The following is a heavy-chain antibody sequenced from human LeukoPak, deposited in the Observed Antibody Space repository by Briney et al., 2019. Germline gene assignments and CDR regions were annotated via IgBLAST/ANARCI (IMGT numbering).Heavy chain of an antibody. J-gene: IGHJ6*03. D-gene: IGHD3-16*01. Sequence: RGSLRLSCAASGFSFSNYGMHWVREAPGKGLVGVADIWYDGRNKYYADSVTGRFNISIDNSKNTLYLQRNSLRAEDTAVYYCAKEAPNYEEGGVYYYMDVWGKGTTGTVSS. CDR3: AKEAPNYEEGGVYYYMDV. CDR1: GFSFSNYG. V-gene: IGHV3-33*06. CDR2: IWYDGRNK.